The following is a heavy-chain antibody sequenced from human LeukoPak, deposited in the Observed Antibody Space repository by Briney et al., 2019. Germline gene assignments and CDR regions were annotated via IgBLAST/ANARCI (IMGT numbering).Heavy chain of an antibody. CDR3: ARDGITMVRGVIITTGPGDY. CDR2: INPNSGGT. CDR1: GYTFTGYY. J-gene: IGHJ4*02. D-gene: IGHD3-10*01. V-gene: IGHV1-2*02. Sequence: ASVKVSCTASGYTFTGYYMHWVRQAPGQGLEWMGWINPNSGGTNYAQKFQGRVTMTRDTSISTAYMELSRLRSDDTAVYYCARDGITMVRGVIITTGPGDYWGQGTLVTVSS.